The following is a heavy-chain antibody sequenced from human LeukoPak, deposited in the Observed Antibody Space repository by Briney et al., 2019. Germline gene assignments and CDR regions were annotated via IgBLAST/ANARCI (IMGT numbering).Heavy chain of an antibody. CDR1: GFIFSGYA. CDR2: ISAGGGST. D-gene: IGHD3-3*01. Sequence: PGGSLRLSCAASGFIFSGYAMTWVRQAPGKGLEWVSGISAGGGSTYYADSVKGRFTISRDNSRNTLYLQMNSLRAEDTAVYYCARELGNSPPYYDFWSGFPYYYYGMDVWGQGTTVTVSS. J-gene: IGHJ6*02. CDR3: ARELGNSPPYYDFWSGFPYYYYGMDV. V-gene: IGHV3-23*01.